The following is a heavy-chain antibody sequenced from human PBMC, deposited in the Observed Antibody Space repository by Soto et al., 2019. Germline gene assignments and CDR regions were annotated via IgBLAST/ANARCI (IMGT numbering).Heavy chain of an antibody. D-gene: IGHD3-3*01. CDR1: GGSFSGYY. CDR2: INHSGST. Sequence: TCAVYGGSFSGYYWSWIRQPPGKGLEWIGEINHSGSTNYNPSLKSRVTISVDTSKNQFSLKLSSVTAADTAVYYCAAPDYDFWSGLRSYYYYYMDVWGKGTTVTVSS. J-gene: IGHJ6*03. CDR3: AAPDYDFWSGLRSYYYYYMDV. V-gene: IGHV4-34*01.